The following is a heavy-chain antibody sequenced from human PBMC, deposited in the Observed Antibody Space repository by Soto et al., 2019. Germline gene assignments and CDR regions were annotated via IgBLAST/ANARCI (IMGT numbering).Heavy chain of an antibody. CDR2: ISAYNGNT. Sequence: ASVKVSCKASGYTFTSYGISWVRQAPGQGLEWMGWISAYNGNTNYAQKLQGRVTMTTDTSTSTAYMELRSLRSDGTAVYYCARDGAQSGWIQPYYYYYYGMDVWGQGTTVTVSS. CDR1: GYTFTSYG. J-gene: IGHJ6*02. D-gene: IGHD5-18*01. CDR3: ARDGAQSGWIQPYYYYYYGMDV. V-gene: IGHV1-18*01.